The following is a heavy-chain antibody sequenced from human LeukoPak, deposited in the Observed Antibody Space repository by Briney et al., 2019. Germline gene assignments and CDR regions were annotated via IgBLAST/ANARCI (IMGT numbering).Heavy chain of an antibody. CDR2: ISSTGGST. J-gene: IGHJ6*03. D-gene: IGHD4-17*01. CDR1: GFTFSSDA. Sequence: GGSLRLSCAASGFTFSSDAMRWVRQAPGKGLEWVSAISSTGGSTYYADSVRGRFIISRDSSKNTLYLQMNSLRAEDTAVYYCAREPREPTVTNLYYYYYMDVWGKGTTVTVSS. CDR3: AREPREPTVTNLYYYYYMDV. V-gene: IGHV3-23*01.